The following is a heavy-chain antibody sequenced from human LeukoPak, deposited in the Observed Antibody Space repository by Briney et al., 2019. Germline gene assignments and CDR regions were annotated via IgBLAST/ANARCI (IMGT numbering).Heavy chain of an antibody. J-gene: IGHJ5*02. Sequence: PGGSLRLSCAASGFTLSAEYMSWVRQAPGRGLEWVSVIYSGGGAYYANSVKGRFTISRDTTKNTLFLQLSSLRAEDTAMYHCARGGPAYGGNHNCFDTWGQGTLVTVSS. D-gene: IGHD4-23*01. CDR2: IYSGGGA. CDR1: GFTLSAEY. CDR3: ARGGPAYGGNHNCFDT. V-gene: IGHV3-53*01.